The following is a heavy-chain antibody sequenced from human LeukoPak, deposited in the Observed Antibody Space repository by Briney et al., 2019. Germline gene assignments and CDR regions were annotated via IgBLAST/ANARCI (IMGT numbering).Heavy chain of an antibody. CDR3: AKDDDWDAFDI. V-gene: IGHV3-7*03. J-gene: IGHJ3*02. D-gene: IGHD3-3*01. CDR1: GFTFSSYW. CDR2: IKQDGSEK. Sequence: GGSLRLSCAASGFTFSSYWMSWVRQAPGKGLEWVANIKQDGSEKYYVDSVKGRFAISRDNAKNSLYLQMNSLRAEDTALYYCAKDDDWDAFDIWGQGTMVTVSS.